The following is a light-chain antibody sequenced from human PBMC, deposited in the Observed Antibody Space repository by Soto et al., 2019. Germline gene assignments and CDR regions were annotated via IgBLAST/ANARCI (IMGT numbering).Light chain of an antibody. CDR2: WAS. V-gene: IGKV4-1*01. CDR3: QQYYSTPPT. Sequence: DIVMTQSPDSLAVSLGERATINCKSSQSVLYSSNNKNYLAWYQQKPGQPPKLLIYWASTRESGVPDRFSGSGSETDFTLTISSLQAEDVEVYYCQQYYSTPPTFGPGTKVDIK. CDR1: QSVLYSSNNKNY. J-gene: IGKJ3*01.